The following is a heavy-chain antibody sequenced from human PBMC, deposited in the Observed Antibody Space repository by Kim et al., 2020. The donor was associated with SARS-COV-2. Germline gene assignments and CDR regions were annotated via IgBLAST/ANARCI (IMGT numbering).Heavy chain of an antibody. CDR1: GGTLSSFA. J-gene: IGHJ4*02. V-gene: IGHV1-69*13. CDR3: ARIPQIYCSGGSCYQGFDY. CDR2: IIPRFLRT. D-gene: IGHD2-15*01. Sequence: SVKVSCVASGGTLSSFAVSWVRQAPGQGLEWMGGIIPRFLRTNYAQKFKGRVTITADESTNTAYMELSSLRSEDTAVYYCARIPQIYCSGGSCYQGFDYWGQGTLVTVSS.